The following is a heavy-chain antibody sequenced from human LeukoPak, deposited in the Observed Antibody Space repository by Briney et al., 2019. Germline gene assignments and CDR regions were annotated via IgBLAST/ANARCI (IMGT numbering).Heavy chain of an antibody. CDR1: GGTFSSYA. V-gene: IGHV1-69*04. CDR3: AREKYSISSGDWFDP. Sequence: SVKVSCKASGGTFSSYAISWVRQAPGQGLEWMGRIIPILGISNYVQKFQGRVTITAGKSTSTAYMEPSSLRSEDTAVYYCAREKYSISSGDWFDPWGQGTLVIVSS. J-gene: IGHJ5*02. CDR2: IIPILGIS. D-gene: IGHD6-6*01.